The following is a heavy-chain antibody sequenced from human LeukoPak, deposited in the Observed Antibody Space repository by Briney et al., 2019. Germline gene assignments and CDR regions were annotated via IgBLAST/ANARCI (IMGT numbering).Heavy chain of an antibody. D-gene: IGHD3-3*01. V-gene: IGHV4-61*02. CDR2: IYTSGST. Sequence: SQTLSLTCTVSGGSISSGSYYWSWIRQPAGKGLEWIGRIYTSGSTNYNPSLKSRVTISVDTSKNQFSLRLSSVTAADTAVYYCARCGYGTYYDFWSGPYYYYMDVWGKGTTVTVSS. CDR1: GGSISSGSYY. CDR3: ARCGYGTYYDFWSGPYYYYMDV. J-gene: IGHJ6*03.